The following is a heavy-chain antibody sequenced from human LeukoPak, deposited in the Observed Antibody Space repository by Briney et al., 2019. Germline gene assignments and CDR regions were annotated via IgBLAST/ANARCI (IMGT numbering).Heavy chain of an antibody. J-gene: IGHJ4*02. Sequence: GGSLRLSCAASGFIFSSFDMTWVRQAPGKGLEWVSGISDGGDRTYYADSVKGRFTISRDNSKNTLYLQMNSLRAEDTAVYYCAKDATRSSGWYYSDCWGQGTLVTVSS. CDR2: ISDGGDRT. CDR1: GFIFSSFD. CDR3: AKDATRSSGWYYSDC. D-gene: IGHD6-19*01. V-gene: IGHV3-23*01.